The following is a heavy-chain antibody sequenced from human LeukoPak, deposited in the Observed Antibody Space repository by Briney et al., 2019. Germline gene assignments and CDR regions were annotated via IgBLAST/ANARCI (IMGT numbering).Heavy chain of an antibody. CDR2: ISSSGST. J-gene: IGHJ4*02. Sequence: PSETLSLTCSVSGGSISGYYRSWIRQPAGKGLECIGRISSSGSTNYNPSLKSRVTMSVDTSKNQFFLKLSSVTAADTAVYYCARSPRRPHFYSSGSYYYYFDYWGQGTLVTVSS. D-gene: IGHD3-10*01. V-gene: IGHV4-4*07. CDR1: GGSISGYY. CDR3: ARSPRRPHFYSSGSYYYYFDY.